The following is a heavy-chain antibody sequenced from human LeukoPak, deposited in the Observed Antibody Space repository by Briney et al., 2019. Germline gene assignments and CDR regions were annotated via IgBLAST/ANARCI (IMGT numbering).Heavy chain of an antibody. Sequence: ASVKVSCKASGYTFTTDYIHWVRQAPGQGLEWMGIINPSGGSTTYAQKFQGRVIMTGDTSTSTVYMELRSLRSEDTAVYYCARARGSGSYYGHDYYYYYYMDVWGQGTRVTVSS. J-gene: IGHJ6*03. V-gene: IGHV1-46*01. D-gene: IGHD3-10*01. CDR1: GYTFTTDY. CDR3: ARARGSGSYYGHDYYYYYYMDV. CDR2: INPSGGST.